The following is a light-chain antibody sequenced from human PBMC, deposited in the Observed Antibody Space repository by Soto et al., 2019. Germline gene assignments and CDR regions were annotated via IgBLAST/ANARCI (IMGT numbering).Light chain of an antibody. V-gene: IGLV2-14*01. J-gene: IGLJ1*01. CDR1: SSDVGGYNY. CDR3: SSYTSSSTLVV. Sequence: QSVLTQPASVSGSPGQSITISCTGTSSDVGGYNYVSWYQQHPGKAPKLMIFEVSNRPSGVSNRLSGSKSGNTASLTISGLQAADEADYYCSSYTSSSTLVVFGTGTKVTVL. CDR2: EVS.